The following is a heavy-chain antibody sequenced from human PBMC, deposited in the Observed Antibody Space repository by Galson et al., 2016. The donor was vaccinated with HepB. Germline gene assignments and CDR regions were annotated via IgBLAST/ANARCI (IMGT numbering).Heavy chain of an antibody. CDR1: GYTLTELS. CDR3: ARDPGNCSGVSCYQAVFDP. Sequence: SVKVSCKVSGYTLTELSMHWVRQAPGQGLEWMGWISGYKDNTNYAQNVQGRLTLTTDTTTSTAYMELRSLIYDDTAVYYCARDPGNCSGVSCYQAVFDPWGQGTLVTVSS. D-gene: IGHD2-15*01. J-gene: IGHJ5*02. CDR2: ISGYKDNT. V-gene: IGHV1-18*01.